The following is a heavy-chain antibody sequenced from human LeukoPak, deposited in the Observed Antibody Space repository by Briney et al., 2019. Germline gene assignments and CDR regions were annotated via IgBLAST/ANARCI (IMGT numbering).Heavy chain of an antibody. J-gene: IGHJ4*02. CDR3: ARDVTIFGVVPPRDY. CDR1: GFTFSSYS. Sequence: GGSLRLSCAASGFTFSSYSMNWVRQAPGKGLEWVSYISSSSTIYYADSVKGRFTISRDNAKNSLYLQTNSLRAEDTAVYYCARDVTIFGVVPPRDYWGQGTLVTVSS. V-gene: IGHV3-48*01. D-gene: IGHD3-3*01. CDR2: ISSSSTI.